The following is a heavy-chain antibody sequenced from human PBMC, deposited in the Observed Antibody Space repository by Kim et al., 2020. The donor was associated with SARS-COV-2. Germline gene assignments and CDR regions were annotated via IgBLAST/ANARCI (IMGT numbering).Heavy chain of an antibody. D-gene: IGHD2-15*01. Sequence: GGSLRLSCAASGFTLSSGWMYWVRQAPGKGLEWVSRINSDGIMGYADSVEGRFTISRDNAKNTLYLEMKSVRVEDTAVYYCARPSRGVAVAFDPWGQGTLVTVSS. J-gene: IGHJ5*02. CDR2: INSDGIM. CDR3: ARPSRGVAVAFDP. CDR1: GFTLSSGW. V-gene: IGHV3-74*01.